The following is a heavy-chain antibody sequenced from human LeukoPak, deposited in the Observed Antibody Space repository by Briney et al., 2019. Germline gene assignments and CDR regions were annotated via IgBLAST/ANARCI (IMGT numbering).Heavy chain of an antibody. CDR3: AKVGWNDLH. V-gene: IGHV3-30*02. Sequence: GGSLRLSCAASGFTFSSYGMHWVRQAPGKGLAWVAFIEYDGINKYYADSVQGRFTISRDNSKNTLYLQMDSLRPEDTAIYYCAKVGWNDLHWGHGTGVTVSS. CDR1: GFTFSSYG. D-gene: IGHD1-1*01. J-gene: IGHJ4*01. CDR2: IEYDGINK.